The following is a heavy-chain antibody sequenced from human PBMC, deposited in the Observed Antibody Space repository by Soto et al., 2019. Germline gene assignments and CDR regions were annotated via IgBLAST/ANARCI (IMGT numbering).Heavy chain of an antibody. CDR1: GGSISSYY. J-gene: IGHJ6*02. CDR2: IYYSGST. D-gene: IGHD5-12*01. CDR3: ARARRVGYGPGGGMDV. Sequence: SETLSLTCTVSGGSISSYYWSWIRQPPGKGLEWIGYIYYSGSTNYNPSLKSRVTISVDTSKNQFSLKLSSVTAADTAVYYCARARRVGYGPGGGMDVWGQGTTVTVSS. V-gene: IGHV4-59*01.